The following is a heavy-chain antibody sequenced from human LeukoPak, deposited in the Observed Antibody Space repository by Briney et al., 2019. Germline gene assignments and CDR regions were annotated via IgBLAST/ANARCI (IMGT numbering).Heavy chain of an antibody. CDR3: ARAASYYYYYTDV. CDR2: SNSDGSST. J-gene: IGHJ6*03. Sequence: GGSLRLSCAASGFIFSRYWMTWVRQAPGKGLVWVARSNSDGSSTSYADSVKGRFTISRDNAQNTLYLQMSSLRAEDTAVYYCARAASYYYYYTDVWGKGTTVTVSS. CDR1: GFIFSRYW. V-gene: IGHV3-74*01.